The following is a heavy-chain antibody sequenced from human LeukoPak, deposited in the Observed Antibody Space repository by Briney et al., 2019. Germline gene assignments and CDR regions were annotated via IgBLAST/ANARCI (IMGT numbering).Heavy chain of an antibody. CDR1: GFTLSSYA. V-gene: IGHV3-23*01. Sequence: GGPLTLSCAASGFTLSSYAMSWVPQAPGKGLEWVSAFSDSGNTYHADSVKGRFTISRDHSKNTLYLQMNSLRAEDTAVYYCAREEGAISAFDIWGQGTMVTVSS. D-gene: IGHD1-26*01. CDR3: AREEGAISAFDI. J-gene: IGHJ3*02. CDR2: FSDSGNT.